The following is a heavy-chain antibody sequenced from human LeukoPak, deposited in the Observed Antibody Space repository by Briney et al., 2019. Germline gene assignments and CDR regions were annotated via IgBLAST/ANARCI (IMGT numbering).Heavy chain of an antibody. D-gene: IGHD2-21*02. V-gene: IGHV4-4*09. CDR3: ARHWSCGGYCHHYYYYYMDV. Sequence: SETLSLTCTVSGGSISSYYWSWIRQPPGKGLEWIGYIYTSGSTNYNPSLKSRVTISVDTSKNQFSLKLSSVTAADTAVYYCARHWSCGGYCHHYYYYYMDVWGKGTTVTVSS. CDR2: IYTSGST. CDR1: GGSISSYY. J-gene: IGHJ6*03.